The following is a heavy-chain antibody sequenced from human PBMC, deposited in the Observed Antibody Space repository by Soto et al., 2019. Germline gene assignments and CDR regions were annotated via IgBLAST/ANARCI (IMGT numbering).Heavy chain of an antibody. Sequence: PSQTLSLTCAISGDSVSSNSAAWNWIRQSPSRGLEWLGRTYYRSKWYNDYAVSVKSRITINPDTSKNQFSLQLNSVTPEDTAVDYCARSPPPYNWNYGPWFDPWGQGTLVTVSS. J-gene: IGHJ5*02. V-gene: IGHV6-1*01. CDR3: ARSPPPYNWNYGPWFDP. CDR1: GDSVSSNSAA. D-gene: IGHD1-7*01. CDR2: TYYRSKWYN.